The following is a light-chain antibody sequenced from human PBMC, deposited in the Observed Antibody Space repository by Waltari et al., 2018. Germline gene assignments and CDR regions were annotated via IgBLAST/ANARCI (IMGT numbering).Light chain of an antibody. CDR3: ALYMGSGIWV. Sequence: QTVVTQEPSLSVSPGGTVTLTCALSSGSLSTTSYATWYQQTPVQAPRTLVYKANARSSGVPDRFSGSILGNTAALTITGAQADDESDYYCALYMGSGIWVFGGGTRLTVL. CDR1: SGSLSTTSY. CDR2: KAN. J-gene: IGLJ3*02. V-gene: IGLV8-61*01.